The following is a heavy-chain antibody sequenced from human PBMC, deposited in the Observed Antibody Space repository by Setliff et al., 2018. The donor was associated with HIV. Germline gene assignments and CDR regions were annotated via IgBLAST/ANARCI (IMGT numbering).Heavy chain of an antibody. J-gene: IGHJ3*02. CDR2: IYYSGNT. CDR1: GGSISGSSYY. CDR3: VRLFQLMSFGFDI. V-gene: IGHV4-39*01. D-gene: IGHD3-16*01. Sequence: SSETLSLTCSVSGGSISGSSYYWGWIRQPPGKGLEWIGSIYYSGNTYYSPSLKTRVTLSVDTSKSQFSLKLSSVTAADTAVYYCVRLFQLMSFGFDIWGQGTMVTVSS.